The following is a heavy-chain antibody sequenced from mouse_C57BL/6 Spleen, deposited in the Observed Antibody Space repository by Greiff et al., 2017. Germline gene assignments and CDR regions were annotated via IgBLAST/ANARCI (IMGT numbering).Heavy chain of an antibody. Sequence: VQLKQSVAELVRPGASVKLSCTASGFNIKNTYMPWVQQTPEQGLEWIGWIGPANGNTKYAPKFQGQATITADTTSNTAYLQLSSLTSEDTAIYYSARETAQAGGFAYWGQGTLVTVSA. CDR1: GFNIKNTY. V-gene: IGHV14-3*01. CDR2: IGPANGNT. CDR3: ARETAQAGGFAY. J-gene: IGHJ3*01. D-gene: IGHD3-2*02.